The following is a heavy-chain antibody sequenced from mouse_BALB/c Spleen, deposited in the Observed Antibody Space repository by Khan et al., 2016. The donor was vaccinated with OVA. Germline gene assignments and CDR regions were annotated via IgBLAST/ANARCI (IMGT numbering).Heavy chain of an antibody. Sequence: QVQLQRPGPELVRPGASVKMSCKASGYTFTSFWINWVKQRPGQGLEWIGMIDPSKSETRLNQKFKDKATLNVDKSSNTAYMQLSRLTSEDSAVYYCTRGGYGSPFAYWGQGTLVTVSA. V-gene: IGHV1S127*01. CDR2: IDPSKSET. CDR1: GYTFTSFW. J-gene: IGHJ3*01. CDR3: TRGGYGSPFAY. D-gene: IGHD1-1*01.